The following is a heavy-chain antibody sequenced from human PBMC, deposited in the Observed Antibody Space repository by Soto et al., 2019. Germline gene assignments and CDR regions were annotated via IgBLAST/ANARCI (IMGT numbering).Heavy chain of an antibody. CDR2: IYYSGST. Sequence: SETLSLTXTVSGGSISSYYWSWIRQPPGKGLEWIGYIYYSGSTNYNPSLKSRVTISVDTSKNQFSLKLSSVTAADTAVYYCARAYRSSWYDLGYYYYYGMDVWGQGTTVTVSS. D-gene: IGHD6-13*01. CDR3: ARAYRSSWYDLGYYYYYGMDV. V-gene: IGHV4-59*01. CDR1: GGSISSYY. J-gene: IGHJ6*02.